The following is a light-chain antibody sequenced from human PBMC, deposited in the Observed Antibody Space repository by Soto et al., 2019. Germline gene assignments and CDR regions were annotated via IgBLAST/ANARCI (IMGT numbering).Light chain of an antibody. V-gene: IGKV1-6*01. CDR3: LLDYAYFWA. J-gene: IGKJ1*01. Sequence: AIQVTQSPSSLSASVGDRVTITCRTSQGIRSALGWYQQKPGKVPKLLIYAASTLQSGVPSRFSGSGSGRDFTPTISSLQPEDFATYYCLLDYAYFWALGQGTKVDIK. CDR1: QGIRSA. CDR2: AAS.